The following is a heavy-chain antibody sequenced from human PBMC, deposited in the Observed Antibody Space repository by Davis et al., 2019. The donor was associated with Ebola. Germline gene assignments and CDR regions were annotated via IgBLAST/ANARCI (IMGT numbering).Heavy chain of an antibody. J-gene: IGHJ4*02. CDR2: INPNSGGT. CDR3: ARGGGSSKRTMGY. V-gene: IGHV1-2*04. Sequence: ASVKVSCKASGYTFTGYYMHWVRQAPGQGLEWMGWINPNSGGTNYAQKFQGWVTMTRDTSISTAYMELSRLRSEDTAVDYCARGGGSSKRTMGYWGQGTLVTVSS. CDR1: GYTFTGYY. D-gene: IGHD1-26*01.